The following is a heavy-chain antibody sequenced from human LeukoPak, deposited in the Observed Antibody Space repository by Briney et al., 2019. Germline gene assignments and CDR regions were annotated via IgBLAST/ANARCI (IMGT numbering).Heavy chain of an antibody. CDR2: ISSGSSTT. J-gene: IGHJ6*02. Sequence: GGSLRLTCAASGFTVSSNYMSWVRQAPGKGLEWVSYISSGSSTTYYVDSVKGRFTISRDNAKNSLYLQMNSPRDEDTAVYYCTGARTYYYAMDVWGQGTTVTVPS. CDR1: GFTVSSNY. CDR3: TGARTYYYAMDV. V-gene: IGHV3-48*02.